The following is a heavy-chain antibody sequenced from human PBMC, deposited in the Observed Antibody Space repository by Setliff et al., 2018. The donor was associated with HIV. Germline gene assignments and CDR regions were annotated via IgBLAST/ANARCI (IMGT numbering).Heavy chain of an antibody. CDR1: GFSFRSYA. Sequence: SLRLSCAASGFSFRSYAVSWVRQAPGKGLEWVSVISGSGDITYYRESVKGWFTVSRDNSNNTVYLQMNSLRAEDTAMYYCAKTQTVITVYGPFDSWGQGTPVTVSS. CDR2: ISGSGDIT. CDR3: AKTQTVITVYGPFDS. J-gene: IGHJ4*02. V-gene: IGHV3-23*01. D-gene: IGHD4-4*01.